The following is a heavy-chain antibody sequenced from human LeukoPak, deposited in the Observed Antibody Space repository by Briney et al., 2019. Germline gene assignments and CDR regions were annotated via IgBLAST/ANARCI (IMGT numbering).Heavy chain of an antibody. V-gene: IGHV3-30*18. D-gene: IGHD3-10*01. J-gene: IGHJ6*02. CDR1: GFXFSSYG. CDR3: AKEIGDYYGSGSYYSPHWYYYYGMDV. CDR2: ISYDGSNK. Sequence: GGSLRLSCAASGFXFSSYGIHWVRQAPGKGLEWVAVISYDGSNKYYADSVKGRFTISRDNSKNTLYLQMNSLRAEDTAVYYCAKEIGDYYGSGSYYSPHWYYYYGMDVWGQGTTVTVSS.